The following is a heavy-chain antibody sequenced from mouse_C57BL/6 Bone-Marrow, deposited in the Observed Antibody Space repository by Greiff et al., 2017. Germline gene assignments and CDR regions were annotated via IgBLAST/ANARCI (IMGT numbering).Heavy chain of an antibody. J-gene: IGHJ3*01. Sequence: VQLQQSGPELVKPGASVTIPCKASGYTFTDYNMDWVKQSHGKSLEWIGDNNPNNGGTIYNQKFKGKATLTVDKSYRTAYMELRSLTSEDAAVYYCARRLLSWFAYWGQGTLVTVSA. CDR3: ARRLLSWFAY. V-gene: IGHV1-18*01. D-gene: IGHD2-3*01. CDR1: GYTFTDYN. CDR2: NNPNNGGT.